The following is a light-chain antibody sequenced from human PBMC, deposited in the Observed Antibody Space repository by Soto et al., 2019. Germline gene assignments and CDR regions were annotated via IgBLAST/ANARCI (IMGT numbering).Light chain of an antibody. Sequence: DTVMSKKPLSLPVTPGEPASISCRSSQSLLHSNGYNYLDWYLQKPGQSPQLLIYLGSHRASGVPDRFSGSASGTDFTLKITRVEAEDVGVYYCMQALQTPWTFGQGTKVDSK. CDR2: LGS. J-gene: IGKJ1*01. CDR3: MQALQTPWT. V-gene: IGKV2-28*01. CDR1: QSLLHSNGYNY.